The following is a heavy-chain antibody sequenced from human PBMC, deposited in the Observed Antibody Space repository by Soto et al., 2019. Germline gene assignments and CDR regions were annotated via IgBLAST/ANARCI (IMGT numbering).Heavy chain of an antibody. CDR2: VYYSGTT. Sequence: QLQLQESGPGLVKPSETLSLTCTVSGGSISSSSYYWVWVRQPPGKGLEWIGSVYYSGTTYYNPSLKSRVTISADTSKNQFSLKLSSVTASDTAVFYCARLIHCKTTSCYFDYWGQGTLVTVSS. D-gene: IGHD2-2*01. CDR3: ARLIHCKTTSCYFDY. J-gene: IGHJ4*02. CDR1: GGSISSSSYY. V-gene: IGHV4-39*01.